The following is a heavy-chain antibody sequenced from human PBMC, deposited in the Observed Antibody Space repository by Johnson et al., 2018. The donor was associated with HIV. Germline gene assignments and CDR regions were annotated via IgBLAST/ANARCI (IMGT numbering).Heavy chain of an antibody. V-gene: IGHV3-66*01. J-gene: IGHJ3*02. CDR3: AREGIWYCSGGSCYGAFDI. D-gene: IGHD2-15*01. Sequence: VQPGGSLRLSCAASGLTVSTHSMSWVRQAPGRGLEWVSVVYSDGNTYYADSVKDRFTISRDNSKNTLYLQMNSLRAEDTAVYYCAREGIWYCSGGSCYGAFDIWGQGTMVTVSS. CDR2: VYSDGNT. CDR1: GLTVSTHS.